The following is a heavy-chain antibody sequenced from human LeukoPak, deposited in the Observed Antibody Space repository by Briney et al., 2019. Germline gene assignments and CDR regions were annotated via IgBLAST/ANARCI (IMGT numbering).Heavy chain of an antibody. CDR3: ARVGYYSSGPFSYFDY. CDR1: GFTFSNYG. V-gene: IGHV3-30*03. J-gene: IGHJ4*02. D-gene: IGHD3-10*01. CDR2: ISYEGGNK. Sequence: GGSLRLSCAASGFTFSNYGMHWVRQAPGKGLEWVAVISYEGGNKYYTDSVEGRFTISRDNSKNTLYLQMNSLRAEDTAVYYCARVGYYSSGPFSYFDYWGQGTLVTVSS.